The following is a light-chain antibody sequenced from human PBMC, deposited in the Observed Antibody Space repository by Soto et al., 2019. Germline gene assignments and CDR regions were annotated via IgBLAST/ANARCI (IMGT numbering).Light chain of an antibody. CDR1: SSDVGGYNY. Sequence: QSVLTQPPSASGSPGQSVTISCTGTSSDVGGYNYVSWYQQHPGKAPKLMIYEVSKRPSGVPDRFSGSKSGNTASLTVSGLQAEEEADYDCSSYAGSNNHVVFGGGTQLTVL. CDR2: EVS. CDR3: SSYAGSNNHVV. J-gene: IGLJ2*01. V-gene: IGLV2-8*01.